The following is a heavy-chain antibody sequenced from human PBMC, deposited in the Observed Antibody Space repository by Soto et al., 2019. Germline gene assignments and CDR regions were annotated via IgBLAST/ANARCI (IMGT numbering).Heavy chain of an antibody. CDR3: ARDSYRSAHYSALDV. Sequence: EVRLVESGGGVVRPGGSLRLSCAASGFSFDDYGMSWVRQAPGKGLEWVSGITWNGGGTGYAASVKGRFTISRDNAKNSLYLQMNNLRDEDTALYYCARDSYRSAHYSALDVWGQGTTVTVSS. D-gene: IGHD2-21*01. CDR2: ITWNGGGT. J-gene: IGHJ6*02. CDR1: GFSFDDYG. V-gene: IGHV3-20*04.